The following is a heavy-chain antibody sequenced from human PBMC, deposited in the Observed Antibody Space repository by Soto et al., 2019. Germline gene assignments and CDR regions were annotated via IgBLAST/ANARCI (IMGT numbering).Heavy chain of an antibody. CDR1: GYTFTSYG. V-gene: IGHV1-18*01. CDR3: ARDQPGITIFGVVIFWYYGMDV. J-gene: IGHJ6*02. D-gene: IGHD3-3*01. CDR2: ISAYNGNT. Sequence: ASVKVSCKASGYTFTSYGISWVRQAPGQGLEWMGWISAYNGNTNYAQKLQGRVTMTTDTSTSTAYMELRSLRSDDTAVYYCARDQPGITIFGVVIFWYYGMDVWGQGTTVTVSS.